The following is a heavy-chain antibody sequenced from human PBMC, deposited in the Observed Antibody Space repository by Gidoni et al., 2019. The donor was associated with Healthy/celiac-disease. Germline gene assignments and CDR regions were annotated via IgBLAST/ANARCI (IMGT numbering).Heavy chain of an antibody. V-gene: IGHV3-7*01. J-gene: IGHJ3*02. D-gene: IGHD3-22*01. Sequence: EVQLVESGGGLVQPGGSLRLSCAASGFTFGSYWMSWVRQAPGKGLEWVANIKQDGSEKYYVDSVKGRFTISRDNAKNSLYLQMNSLRAEDTAVYYCARDTAYYYDSSGPPYDIWGQGTMVTVSS. CDR3: ARDTAYYYDSSGPPYDI. CDR2: IKQDGSEK. CDR1: GFTFGSYW.